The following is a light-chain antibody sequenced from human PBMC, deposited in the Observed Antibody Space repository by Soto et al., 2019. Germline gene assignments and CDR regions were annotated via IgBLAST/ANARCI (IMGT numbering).Light chain of an antibody. J-gene: IGKJ4*01. CDR3: QQRGSGVT. V-gene: IGKV3-20*01. CDR2: GAS. Sequence: EIVLTQSPGTLSLSPGERATLSCRASQSVSSSYLAWYQQKPGQAPRLLIYGASSRATGIPDRFSGSGSGTDFTLTISRLEPEDFAVYYCQQRGSGVTFGGGTKVEI. CDR1: QSVSSSY.